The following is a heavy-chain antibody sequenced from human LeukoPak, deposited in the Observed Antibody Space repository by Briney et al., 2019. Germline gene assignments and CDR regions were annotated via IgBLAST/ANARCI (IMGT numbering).Heavy chain of an antibody. CDR3: ARDSFYSGSDY. J-gene: IGHJ4*02. Sequence: PSETLSLTCTVSGGSVSSGGSVSSGRYYWSWIRQPPWKGLEWIGYVSYSGSTNYNPSLHSRVTISIDTSKNQFSLKLSSVTAADTAVYFCARDSFYSGSDYWGQGTLVTVSS. D-gene: IGHD1-26*01. CDR1: GGSVSSGGSVSSGRYY. V-gene: IGHV4-61*01. CDR2: VSYSGST.